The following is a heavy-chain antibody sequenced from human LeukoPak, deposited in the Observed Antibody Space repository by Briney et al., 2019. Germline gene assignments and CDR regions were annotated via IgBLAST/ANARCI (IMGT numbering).Heavy chain of an antibody. D-gene: IGHD3-10*01. Sequence: PSGTLSLTCAISVGSISSRNWWTWVRQPPGKGLEWIGEIHHSGSTNYNPSLKSRVTISVDTSKNQFSLKLSSATAADTAVYYCARGQRSDAGWGLYYYYYYIDVWGKGTTVTVSS. J-gene: IGHJ6*03. CDR3: ARGQRSDAGWGLYYYYYYIDV. V-gene: IGHV4-4*02. CDR2: IHHSGST. CDR1: VGSISSRNW.